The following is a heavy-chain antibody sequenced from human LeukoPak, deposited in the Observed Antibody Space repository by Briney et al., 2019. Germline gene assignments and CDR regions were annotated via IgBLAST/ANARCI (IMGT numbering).Heavy chain of an antibody. J-gene: IGHJ6*02. CDR2: IYHSGST. Sequence: KPSETLSLTCTVFGGSISSGGYYWSWIRQPPGKGLEWIGYIYHSGSTYYNPSLKSRVTISVDTSKNQFSLKLSSVTAADTAVYYCARDRGGSPNYYYYYGMDVWGQGTTVTVSS. V-gene: IGHV4-30-2*01. CDR3: ARDRGGSPNYYYYYGMDV. D-gene: IGHD2-15*01. CDR1: GGSISSGGYY.